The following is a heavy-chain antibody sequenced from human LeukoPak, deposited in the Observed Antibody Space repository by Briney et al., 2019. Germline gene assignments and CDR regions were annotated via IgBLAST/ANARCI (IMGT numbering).Heavy chain of an antibody. CDR2: ISGSGGST. J-gene: IGHJ4*02. Sequence: ETLSLTCSVSGDSISSTSYYWGWVRQAPGKGLEWVSAISGSGGSTYYADSVKGRFTISRDNSKNTLYLQMNSLRAEDTAVYYCAKDRGVSYWGQGTLVTVSS. CDR1: GDSISSTSYY. CDR3: AKDRGVSY. V-gene: IGHV3-23*01. D-gene: IGHD3-10*01.